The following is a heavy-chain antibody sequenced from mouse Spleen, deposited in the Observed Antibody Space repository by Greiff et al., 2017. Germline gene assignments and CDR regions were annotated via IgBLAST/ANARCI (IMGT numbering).Heavy chain of an antibody. CDR2: INPNNGGT. J-gene: IGHJ4*01. CDR3: ARGGYSYYSYDVDAMDY. V-gene: IGHV1-26*01. D-gene: IGHD2-12*01. CDR1: GYTFTDYY. Sequence: EVQLQQSGPELVKPGASVKISCKASGYTFTDYYMNWVKQSHGKSLEWIGDINPNNGGTSYNQKFKGKATLTVDKSSSTAYMELRSLTSEDSAVYYCARGGYSYYSYDVDAMDYWGQGTSVTVSS.